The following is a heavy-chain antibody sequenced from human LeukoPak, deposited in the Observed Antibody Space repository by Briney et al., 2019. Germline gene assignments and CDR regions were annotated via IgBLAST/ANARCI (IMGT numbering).Heavy chain of an antibody. Sequence: GESLKISCEASGYIFTTYCIAWVRQMPGKGLECMAIVFPGDSNTRYSPYFQGQVTISADKSISTAYLQWSSLKASDTAMYYCARRSGYCSNNICYSDDAFDIWGQGTMVTVSS. CDR2: VFPGDSNT. CDR3: ARRSGYCSNNICYSDDAFDI. J-gene: IGHJ3*02. V-gene: IGHV5-51*01. D-gene: IGHD2-2*03. CDR1: GYIFTTYC.